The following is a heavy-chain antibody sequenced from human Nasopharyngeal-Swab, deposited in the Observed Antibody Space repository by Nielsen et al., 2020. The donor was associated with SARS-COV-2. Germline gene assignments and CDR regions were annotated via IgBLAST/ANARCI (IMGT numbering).Heavy chain of an antibody. Sequence: GESLKISCKASGFTFGDYAMSWFRQAPGKGLEWVGFIRSKYYGGTPEYAASVKGRLTISRDDSKSVAYLQTNSLKTEDTAVYYCTRDLFSNDYYDAKWFDPWGQGTLVTVSS. J-gene: IGHJ5*02. CDR1: GFTFGDYA. CDR2: IRSKYYGGTP. V-gene: IGHV3-49*03. D-gene: IGHD3-22*01. CDR3: TRDLFSNDYYDAKWFDP.